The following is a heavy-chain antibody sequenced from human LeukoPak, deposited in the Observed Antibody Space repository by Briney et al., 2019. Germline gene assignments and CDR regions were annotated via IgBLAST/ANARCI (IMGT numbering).Heavy chain of an antibody. CDR2: IIPIFGTA. CDR1: GGTFSSYA. D-gene: IGHD3-22*01. CDR3: ASGLYDSSSSNDY. J-gene: IGHJ4*02. Sequence: SVKVSCKASGGTFSSYAISWVRQAPGQGLEWMGRIIPIFGTANYAQKFQGRVTITTDESTSTAYMELSSLRSEDTAVYYCASGLYDSSSSNDYWGQGTLVTVSS. V-gene: IGHV1-69*05.